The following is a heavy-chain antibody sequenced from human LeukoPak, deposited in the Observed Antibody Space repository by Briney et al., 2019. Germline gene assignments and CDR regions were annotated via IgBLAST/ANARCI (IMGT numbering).Heavy chain of an antibody. D-gene: IGHD3-22*01. CDR1: GGTFSSYA. Sequence: SVKVSCKASGGTFSSYAISWVRQAPGQGLEWMGRIIPIFGTANYAQKFQGRVTITADKSTSTAYMKLSSLRSEDTAVYYCARDREYYYDSSGYSYVSDYWGQGTLVTVSS. V-gene: IGHV1-69*06. J-gene: IGHJ4*02. CDR3: ARDREYYYDSSGYSYVSDY. CDR2: IIPIFGTA.